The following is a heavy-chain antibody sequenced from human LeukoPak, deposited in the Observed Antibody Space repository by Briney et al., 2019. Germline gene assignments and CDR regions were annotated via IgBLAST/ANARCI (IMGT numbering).Heavy chain of an antibody. CDR1: GGTFSSYA. CDR2: IIPILGIA. D-gene: IGHD3-3*01. Sequence: GSSVKVSCKASGGTFSSYAISWVRQAPGQGLEWMGRIIPILGIANYAQKFQGRVTITADKSTSTAYMELSSLRSEDTAVYYCARARVTYYDFWSGFDYWGQGTLVTVSS. CDR3: ARARVTYYDFWSGFDY. J-gene: IGHJ4*02. V-gene: IGHV1-69*04.